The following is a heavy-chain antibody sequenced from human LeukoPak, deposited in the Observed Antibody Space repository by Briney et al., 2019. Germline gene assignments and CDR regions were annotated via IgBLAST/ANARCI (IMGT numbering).Heavy chain of an antibody. D-gene: IGHD1-7*01. CDR3: ARFLHGNSLDY. V-gene: IGHV5-51*01. Sequence: GESLKISCKGSGDTFTDTYIAWVRQLGGKGLEWMGIIYHDGSATRYSPSFEGQVTISVDHSIRTAYLQWTSLKTSDTAMYYCARFLHGNSLDYWGQGALVSVSS. CDR2: IYHDGSAT. CDR1: GDTFTDTY. J-gene: IGHJ4*02.